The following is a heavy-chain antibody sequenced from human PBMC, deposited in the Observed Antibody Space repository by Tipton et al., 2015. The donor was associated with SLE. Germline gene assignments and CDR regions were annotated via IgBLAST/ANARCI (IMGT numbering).Heavy chain of an antibody. CDR3: ARERDGDDC. CDR2: IYNLGNT. J-gene: IGHJ4*02. Sequence: TLSLTCSVSGDSIRSGAYYWGWIRQHPGKGLEWIGYIYNLGNTYYNPSLKSRVTISIDTSKDQFSLTLTSVTAADTAVYYCARERDGDDCWGQGTLVTVSS. D-gene: IGHD5-24*01. V-gene: IGHV4-31*03. CDR1: GDSIRSGAYY.